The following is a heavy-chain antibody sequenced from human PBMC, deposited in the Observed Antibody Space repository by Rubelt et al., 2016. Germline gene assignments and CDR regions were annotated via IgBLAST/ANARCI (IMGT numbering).Heavy chain of an antibody. J-gene: IGHJ4*02. V-gene: IGHV4-59*08. D-gene: IGHD5-18*01. CDR3: ARRDTTFDY. CDR1: GGSISNYF. CDR2: IYYSGST. Sequence: QVQLQESGPGLVKPSETLSLTCTVSGGSISNYFWSWIRQPPGKGLEWIGYIYYSGSTNYNPSLKSRVTISVDTSKNQFSLKLSPLTAADTAVYYCARRDTTFDYWGQGTLVTVSS.